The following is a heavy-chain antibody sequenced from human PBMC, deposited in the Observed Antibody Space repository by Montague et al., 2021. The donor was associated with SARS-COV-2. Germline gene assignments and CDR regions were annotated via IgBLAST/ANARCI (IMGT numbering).Heavy chain of an antibody. CDR1: GFTFSSYA. Sequence: SLRLSCAAYGFTFSSYAMHWVRQAPGKGLEWVAVISYDGSNKYYADSVKGRFTISRDNSKNTLYLQMNSLRAEDTAVYYCARAYSGSYLSAFDIWGQGTMVTVSS. J-gene: IGHJ3*02. V-gene: IGHV3-30*04. CDR2: ISYDGSNK. CDR3: ARAYSGSYLSAFDI. D-gene: IGHD1-26*01.